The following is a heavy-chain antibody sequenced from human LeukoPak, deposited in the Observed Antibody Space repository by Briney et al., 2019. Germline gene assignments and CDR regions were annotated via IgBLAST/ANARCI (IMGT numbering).Heavy chain of an antibody. D-gene: IGHD6-19*01. CDR3: ARHPSEEQWPYYFDY. J-gene: IGHJ4*02. CDR2: IYHSGSN. Sequence: SSETLSLTCAVSGYSISSDYYWGWIRQPPREGLEWIGSIYHSGSNYYNPSLKNRVTTSADTTSNHFSLTLTSVTTADTAVYDCARHPSEEQWPYYFDYWGRGTLVTVSS. V-gene: IGHV4-38-2*01. CDR1: GYSISSDYY.